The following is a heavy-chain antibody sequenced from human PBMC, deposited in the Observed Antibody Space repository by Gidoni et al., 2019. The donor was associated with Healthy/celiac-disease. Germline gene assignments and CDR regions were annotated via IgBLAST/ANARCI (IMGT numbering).Heavy chain of an antibody. CDR3: ARGRVVPAAIDQYSSSNFDY. Sequence: KGLEWIGYIYYSGSTNYNPSLKSRVTISVDTSKNQFSLKLSSVTAADTAVYYCARGRVVPAAIDQYSSSNFDYWGQGTLVTVSS. J-gene: IGHJ4*02. CDR2: IYYSGST. D-gene: IGHD2-2*01. V-gene: IGHV4-59*01.